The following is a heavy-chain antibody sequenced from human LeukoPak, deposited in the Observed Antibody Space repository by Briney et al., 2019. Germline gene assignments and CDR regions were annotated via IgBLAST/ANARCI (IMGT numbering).Heavy chain of an antibody. CDR1: GGTFISYT. J-gene: IGHJ4*02. CDR3: ARSYQSPQGYDFWSGYYTTPRGGFDY. CDR2: IIPILGIA. V-gene: IGHV1-69*02. Sequence: ASVKVSCKASGGTFISYTISWVRQAPGQGLEWMGRIIPILGIANYAQKFQGRVTITADKSTSTAYMELSSLRSEDTAVYYCARSYQSPQGYDFWSGYYTTPRGGFDYWGQGTLVTVSS. D-gene: IGHD3-3*01.